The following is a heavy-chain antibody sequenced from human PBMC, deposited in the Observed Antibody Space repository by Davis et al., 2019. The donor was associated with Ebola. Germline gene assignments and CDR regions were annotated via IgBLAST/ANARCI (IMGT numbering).Heavy chain of an antibody. CDR1: GFTFSNYA. J-gene: IGHJ4*02. V-gene: IGHV3-23*01. Sequence: GESLKISCAASGFTFSNYAMSWVRQAPGKGLEWVSAISGSGGSTYYADSVKGQFTISRDNSKNTMYLEMNSLRVEDTAMYYCAKRDDSNDYPYYFDCWGQGTLVTVSS. CDR3: AKRDDSNDYPYYFDC. D-gene: IGHD4-11*01. CDR2: ISGSGGST.